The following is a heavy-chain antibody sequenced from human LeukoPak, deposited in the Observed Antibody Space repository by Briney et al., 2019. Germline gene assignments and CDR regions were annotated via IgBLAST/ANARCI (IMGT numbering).Heavy chain of an antibody. CDR1: GYTFTGYY. CDR3: ARDTRIAVAGTHNYYYYMDV. CDR2: INPNSGGT. D-gene: IGHD6-19*01. Sequence: ASVKVSCKASGYTFTGYYMHWVRQAPGQGLEWMGWINPNSGGTNYAQKFQGRVTMTRDTSISTAYMELSRLRSDDTAVYYCARDTRIAVAGTHNYYYYMDVWGKGTTVTVSS. J-gene: IGHJ6*03. V-gene: IGHV1-2*02.